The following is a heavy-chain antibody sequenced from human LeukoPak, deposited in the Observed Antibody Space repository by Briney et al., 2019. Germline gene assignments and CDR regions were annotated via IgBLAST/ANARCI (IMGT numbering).Heavy chain of an antibody. Sequence: SETLSLTCAVYGGSFSGYYWSWIRQPPGKGLEWIGEINHSGSTNYNPSLKSRVTISVDKSKNQFSLKLSSVTAADTAAYYCARGTVMVTGAYYYYMDVWGKGTTVTVSS. D-gene: IGHD5-18*01. CDR3: ARGTVMVTGAYYYYMDV. J-gene: IGHJ6*03. CDR2: INHSGST. CDR1: GGSFSGYY. V-gene: IGHV4-34*01.